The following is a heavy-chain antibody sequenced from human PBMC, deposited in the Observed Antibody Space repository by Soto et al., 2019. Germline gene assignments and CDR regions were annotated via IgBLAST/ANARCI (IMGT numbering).Heavy chain of an antibody. Sequence: ASVKVSCKASGYTFTSYDINWVRQATGQGLEWMGWMNPNSGNTSYAQKFQGRVTITADESTSTAYMELSSLRSEDTAVYYCARSSGGFLEYDYWGQGTLVTVSS. J-gene: IGHJ4*02. CDR1: GYTFTSYD. CDR2: MNPNSGNT. D-gene: IGHD6-25*01. V-gene: IGHV1-8*01. CDR3: ARSSGGFLEYDY.